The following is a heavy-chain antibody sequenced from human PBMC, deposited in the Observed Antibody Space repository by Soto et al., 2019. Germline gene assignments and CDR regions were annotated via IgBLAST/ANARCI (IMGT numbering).Heavy chain of an antibody. CDR1: GFTFSDHY. V-gene: IGHV3-72*01. J-gene: IGHJ4*02. D-gene: IGHD6-13*01. CDR3: ARESPLYSSSWYCDY. CDR2: TRNKANSYTT. Sequence: GGSLRLSCAASGFTFSDHYMDWVRQAPGKGLEWVGRTRNKANSYTTEYAASVKGRFTISRDDSKNSLYLQMNSLKTEDTAVYYCARESPLYSSSWYCDYWGQGTLVTVSS.